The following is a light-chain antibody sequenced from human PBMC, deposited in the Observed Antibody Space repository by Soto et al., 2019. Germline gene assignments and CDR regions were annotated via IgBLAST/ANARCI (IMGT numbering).Light chain of an antibody. CDR2: DVS. J-gene: IGLJ2*01. Sequence: QPASVSGSPGQSITISCTGTSSDVGAYNYVSWYHQHPGEAPKLIIYDVSDRPSGVSTRFSGAKSGNTASLTISGLQAEDEADYYCSSYTTSSTVVFGGGTKLTVL. CDR1: SSDVGAYNY. V-gene: IGLV2-14*01. CDR3: SSYTTSSTVV.